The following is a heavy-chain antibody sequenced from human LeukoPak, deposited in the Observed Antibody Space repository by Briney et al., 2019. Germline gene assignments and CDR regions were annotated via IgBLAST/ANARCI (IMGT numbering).Heavy chain of an antibody. CDR1: GGSISSYY. J-gene: IGHJ3*02. Sequence: SETLSLTCTVSGGSISSYYWSWIRQPPGKGLEWIGYIYDSETTYYNPPLKSRLTMSVDTSKNQFSLKLSSVTAADTAVYYCATYGDRAFDIWGQGTMVTVSS. CDR2: IYDSETT. D-gene: IGHD4-17*01. V-gene: IGHV4-59*06. CDR3: ATYGDRAFDI.